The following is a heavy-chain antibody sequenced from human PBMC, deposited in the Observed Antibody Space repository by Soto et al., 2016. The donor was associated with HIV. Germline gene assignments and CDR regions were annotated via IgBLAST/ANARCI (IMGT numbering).Heavy chain of an antibody. D-gene: IGHD4-17*01. CDR3: TKEDYGDYRPGYFEN. J-gene: IGHJ4*02. CDR2: ISWNSDNK. V-gene: IGHV3-9*03. Sequence: EVQLVESGGGLVQPGRSLRLSCAASGFTFDNHAMHRIRQAPGKGLEWVSGISWNSDNKGYADSVKGRFTISRDNAKNSLYLQMSSLRVEDMALYYCTKEDYGDYRPGYFENWGQGTLVTVSS. CDR1: GFTFDNHA.